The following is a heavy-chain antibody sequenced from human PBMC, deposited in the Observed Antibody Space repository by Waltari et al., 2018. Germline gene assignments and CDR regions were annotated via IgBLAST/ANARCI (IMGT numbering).Heavy chain of an antibody. J-gene: IGHJ4*02. CDR2: IKQDGSEK. Sequence: EVQLGESGGGLVQPGGSLSLSCAASGFTFSNDWVGWVRQAPGKGLEWVANIKQDGSEKYYVDSVKGRFTISRDNAKNSLYLQMNSLRAEDTAVYYCARDRPHDYWGQGTLVTVSS. CDR1: GFTFSNDW. CDR3: ARDRPHDY. V-gene: IGHV3-7*01.